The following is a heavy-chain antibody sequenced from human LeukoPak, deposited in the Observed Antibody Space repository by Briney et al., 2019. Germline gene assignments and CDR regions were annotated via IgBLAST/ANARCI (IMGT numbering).Heavy chain of an antibody. Sequence: GGSLRLSCAASGFTFSSYAMSWVRQAPGKGLERVSAISGSGGSTYYADSVKGRFTISRDNSKNTLYLQMNSLRAEDTAVYYCXKXDTXYYGSGSAKDYWGQGTLVAVSS. J-gene: IGHJ4*02. CDR2: ISGSGGST. D-gene: IGHD3-10*01. V-gene: IGHV3-23*01. CDR1: GFTFSSYA. CDR3: XKXDTXYYGSGSAKDY.